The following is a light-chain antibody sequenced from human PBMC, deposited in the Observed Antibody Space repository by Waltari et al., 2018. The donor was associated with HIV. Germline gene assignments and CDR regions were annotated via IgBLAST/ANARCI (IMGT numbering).Light chain of an antibody. CDR1: SSNIGSNT. CDR3: AAWDDSLNGVI. V-gene: IGLV1-44*01. Sequence: QSVLTQPPSASGTPGQRVTISCSGSSSNIGSNTVNWYQQLPGTAPKLLIYNNNQRPSGFPDRFSGSNSGTSASLAISGLQSEDEADYYCAAWDDSLNGVIFGGGTKLTVL. J-gene: IGLJ2*01. CDR2: NNN.